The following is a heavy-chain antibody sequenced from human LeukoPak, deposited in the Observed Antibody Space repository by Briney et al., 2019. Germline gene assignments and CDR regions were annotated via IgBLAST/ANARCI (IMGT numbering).Heavy chain of an antibody. Sequence: ASVKVSCKASGYTFTSYAMHWVRQAPGQRLEWMGWINAGNGNTKYSQKFQGRVTITRDTSASTAYMELNSLRSEDTAVYYCARDRLELRSFDYWGQGTLVTVSS. J-gene: IGHJ4*02. D-gene: IGHD1-7*01. CDR2: INAGNGNT. CDR3: ARDRLELRSFDY. CDR1: GYTFTSYA. V-gene: IGHV1-3*01.